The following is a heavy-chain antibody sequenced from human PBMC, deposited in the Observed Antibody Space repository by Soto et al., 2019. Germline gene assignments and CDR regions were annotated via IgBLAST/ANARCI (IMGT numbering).Heavy chain of an antibody. J-gene: IGHJ4*02. D-gene: IGHD3-16*01. CDR3: ARDKRFAWALDY. CDR2: IWYDGSNK. CDR1: GFTFSSYG. Sequence: QVQLVESGGGVVQPGRSLRLSCAASGFTFSSYGMHWVRQAPGKGLEWVAGIWYDGSNKYYADSVKGRFTISRDNSKNTLYLQMNSLRAEDTAVYYCARDKRFAWALDYWGQGTLVTVSS. V-gene: IGHV3-33*01.